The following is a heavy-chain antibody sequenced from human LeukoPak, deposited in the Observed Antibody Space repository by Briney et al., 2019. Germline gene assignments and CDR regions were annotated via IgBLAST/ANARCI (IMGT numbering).Heavy chain of an antibody. CDR3: AREVGWGDYGSGSYYLFFDY. D-gene: IGHD3-10*01. V-gene: IGHV4-39*07. CDR2: IYYSGST. Sequence: SETLSLTCTVSGGSISSSSYYWGWIRQPPGKGLEWIGSIYYSGSTYYNPSLKSRVTISVDTSKNQFSLKLSSVTAADTAVYHCAREVGWGDYGSGSYYLFFDYWGQGTLVTVSS. J-gene: IGHJ4*02. CDR1: GGSISSSSYY.